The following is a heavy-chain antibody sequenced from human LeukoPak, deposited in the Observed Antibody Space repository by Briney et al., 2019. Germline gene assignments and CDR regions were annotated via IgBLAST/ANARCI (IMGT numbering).Heavy chain of an antibody. D-gene: IGHD2-2*01. Sequence: PSETLSLTCTVSGGSISSYYWSWIRQPPGKGLEWIGYIYYSGSTNYNPSLKSRVTISVDTSKNQFSLKLSSVTAADTAVYYCARDRRVVVVPAAIWDWLDPWGQGTLVTVSS. CDR2: IYYSGST. V-gene: IGHV4-59*01. CDR1: GGSISSYY. CDR3: ARDRRVVVVPAAIWDWLDP. J-gene: IGHJ5*02.